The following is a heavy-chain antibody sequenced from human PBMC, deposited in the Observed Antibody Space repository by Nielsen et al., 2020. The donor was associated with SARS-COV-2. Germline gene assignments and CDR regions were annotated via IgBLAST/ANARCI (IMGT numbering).Heavy chain of an antibody. CDR2: ISGSGGST. V-gene: IGHV3-23*01. CDR1: GFTFSSYA. J-gene: IGHJ6*02. CDR3: ARGGADV. Sequence: LSLTCAASGFTFSSYAMSWVRQAPGKGLEWVSAISGSGGSTYYADPVKGRFTISRDNSKNTLYLQMNSLRAEDTAVYYCARGGADVWGQGTTVTVSS. D-gene: IGHD3-16*01.